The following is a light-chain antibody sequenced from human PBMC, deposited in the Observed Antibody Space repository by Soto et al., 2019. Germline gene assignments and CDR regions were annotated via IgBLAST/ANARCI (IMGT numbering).Light chain of an antibody. V-gene: IGKV1-33*01. Sequence: DIQMTQSPSSLSASVGDRVTITCQASQDIRRYLNWYQQEPGKAPKLLIYGASNLEPGVPSRFSGGGSETDFTFTISSLRPEDFATYYCQQYADVPYTFGRGTKLEIK. J-gene: IGKJ2*01. CDR3: QQYADVPYT. CDR2: GAS. CDR1: QDIRRY.